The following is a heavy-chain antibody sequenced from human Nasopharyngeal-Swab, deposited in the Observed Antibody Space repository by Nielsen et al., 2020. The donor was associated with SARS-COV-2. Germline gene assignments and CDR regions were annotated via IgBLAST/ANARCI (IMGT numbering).Heavy chain of an antibody. CDR3: ARDGSDYDFWSAYFMDV. V-gene: IGHV3-21*01. Sequence: GASLKISCAASGFTFNNYNFNWVRQAPGKGLEWVSPISSSSSYIYYADSVKGRFTISRDNAKNSLYLQMNSLRAEDTAVYYCARDGSDYDFWSAYFMDVWGQGTTVTVSS. CDR1: GFTFNNYN. CDR2: ISSSSSYI. D-gene: IGHD3-3*01. J-gene: IGHJ6*02.